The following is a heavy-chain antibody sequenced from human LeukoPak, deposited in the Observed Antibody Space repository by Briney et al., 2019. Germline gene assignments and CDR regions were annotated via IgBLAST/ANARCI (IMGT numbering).Heavy chain of an antibody. CDR1: GYSIGSGYY. V-gene: IGHV4-38-2*01. CDR2: IYHSGST. D-gene: IGHD3-9*01. J-gene: IGHJ4*02. Sequence: PSETLSLTRAVSGYSIGSGYYWGWIRQPPGKGLEWIGSIYHSGSTYYNPSLKSRVTISVDTSKNQFSLKLSSVTAADTAVYYCARHGSYDILTGYYTLDYWGQGALVTVSS. CDR3: ARHGSYDILTGYYTLDY.